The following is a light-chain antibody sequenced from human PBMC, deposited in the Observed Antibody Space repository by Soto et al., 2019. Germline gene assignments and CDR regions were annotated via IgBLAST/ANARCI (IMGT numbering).Light chain of an antibody. CDR1: QSISSL. J-gene: IGKJ1*01. CDR3: QHYNSYSEA. Sequence: DIQMTQSPSTLSAAVGDSVTITCRASQSISSLLAWYQQKPGKAPKLLIYDASSLESGVPSRFSGSGSGTEFTLTISSLQPDDFATYYCQHYNSYSEAFGQGTKVDI. CDR2: DAS. V-gene: IGKV1-5*01.